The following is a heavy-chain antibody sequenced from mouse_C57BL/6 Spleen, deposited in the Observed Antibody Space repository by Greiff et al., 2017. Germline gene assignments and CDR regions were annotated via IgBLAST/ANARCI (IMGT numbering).Heavy chain of an antibody. J-gene: IGHJ2*01. V-gene: IGHV5-17*03. CDR3: ARDRGGMDFDY. D-gene: IGHD1-1*02. CDR2: ISSGSSTI. CDR1: GFTFSDYG. Sequence: DVKLVESGGGLVKPGGSLKLSCAASGFTFSDYGMHWVRQAPEKGLEWVAYISSGSSTIYYADTVKGRFTISRDNAKNTLFLQMSHLKSEDTAMYYCARDRGGMDFDYWGQGTTLTVSS.